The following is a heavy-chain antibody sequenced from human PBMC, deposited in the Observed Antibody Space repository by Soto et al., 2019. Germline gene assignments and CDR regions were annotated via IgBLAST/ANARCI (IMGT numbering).Heavy chain of an antibody. V-gene: IGHV1-69*01. CDR2: IIPISGTA. D-gene: IGHD2-2*01. Sequence: QVQLVQSGAEVKKPGSSVKVSCKASGGTFSSYAISWVRHAPGQGLEWMGGIIPISGTANYAQKFQGRVTITADESTSTAYMELSSLRSEYTAVYYCARSQGSSTSLEIYYYYYYGMDVWGQGTTVTVSS. CDR3: ARSQGSSTSLEIYYYYYYGMDV. J-gene: IGHJ6*02. CDR1: GGTFSSYA.